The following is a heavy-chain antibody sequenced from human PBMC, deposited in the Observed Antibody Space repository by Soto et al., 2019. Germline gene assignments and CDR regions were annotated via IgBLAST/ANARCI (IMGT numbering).Heavy chain of an antibody. CDR3: GRGGSDSPMAPGY. CDR1: GFTFSRYW. J-gene: IGHJ4*02. V-gene: IGHV3-74*01. Sequence: GGSLRLSCAASGFTFSRYWMHWVRQAPGKGLVWVSRINPDGSDTDHADSVKGRFTISRDNAKNTVYLQMNSLRADDTAAFYCGRGGSDSPMAPGYWGQGTLVTVSS. D-gene: IGHD5-18*01. CDR2: INPDGSDT.